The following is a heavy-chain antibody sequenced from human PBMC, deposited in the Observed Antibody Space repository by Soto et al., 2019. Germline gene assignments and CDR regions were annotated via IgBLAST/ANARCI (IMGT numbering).Heavy chain of an antibody. J-gene: IGHJ4*02. V-gene: IGHV1-46*01. CDR3: ARELYSCGGDCPYYMDY. CDR1: GYPFTDYF. D-gene: IGHD2-21*02. CDR2: ISLYHHST. Sequence: VKVSCKTSGYPFTDYFIHWVRQAPGQGLEWMGIISLYHHSTSYAQKFQGRLTVTADTSTTTVYMDLSSLTSEDSAVYWCARELYSCGGDCPYYMDYWGQGTLVTVSS.